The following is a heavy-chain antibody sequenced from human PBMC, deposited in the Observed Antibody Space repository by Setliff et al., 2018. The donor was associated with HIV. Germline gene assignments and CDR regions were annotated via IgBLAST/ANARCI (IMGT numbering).Heavy chain of an antibody. D-gene: IGHD3-9*01. CDR2: IYHSGST. J-gene: IGHJ4*02. Sequence: ASETLSLTCTVSGGSISSGNWWSWVRQPPGKGLEWIGEIYHSGSTNYNPSLKSRVTLSVDTSKNQFFLSLRYVAAADAALYYCARGSYRGTGYFVRYFDYWGQGILVTVSS. CDR3: ARGSYRGTGYFVRYFDY. V-gene: IGHV4-4*02. CDR1: GGSISSGNW.